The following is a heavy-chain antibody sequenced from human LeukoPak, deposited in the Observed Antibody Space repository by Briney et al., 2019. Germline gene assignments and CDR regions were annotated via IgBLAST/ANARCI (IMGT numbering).Heavy chain of an antibody. V-gene: IGHV1-8*01. J-gene: IGHJ2*01. D-gene: IGHD2-15*01. CDR3: APIGFCRGRGCNWYIDR. Sequence: ASVKLSFKASGYTFSTQDINWVRQASGQGLGWVGWVNPSRGDTGYAQKFQGRVTMTRNTATKTAYMELNSLRSEDTAVYYCAPIGFCRGRGCNWYIDRWGRGTLVTV. CDR2: VNPSRGDT. CDR1: GYTFSTQD.